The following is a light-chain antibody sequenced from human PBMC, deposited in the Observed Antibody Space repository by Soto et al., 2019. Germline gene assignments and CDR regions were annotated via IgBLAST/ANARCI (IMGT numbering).Light chain of an antibody. V-gene: IGKV3-20*01. J-gene: IGKJ1*01. CDR3: QQYGSSPPT. CDR2: GAS. Sequence: ENVLRQSPGSVSLSPCERATLSCGASQSVSSSYLAWYQQKPGQAPRLLIYGASSRATGIPDRFSGSGSGTDFTLTISRLEPEDFAVYYCQQYGSSPPTFGQGTKVDI. CDR1: QSVSSSY.